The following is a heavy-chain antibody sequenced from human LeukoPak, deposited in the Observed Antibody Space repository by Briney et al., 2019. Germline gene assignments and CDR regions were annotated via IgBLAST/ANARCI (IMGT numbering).Heavy chain of an antibody. D-gene: IGHD3-3*01. CDR1: GGSISSGSYY. Sequence: PSQTLSLTCTVSGGSISSGSYYWSWIRQPAGKGLEWIGRINTSGSTNYNPSLKSRVTISVDTSKNQFSLKLSSVTAADTAVYYCARESSPYYDFWSGYYGSENWFDPWGQGTLVTVSS. V-gene: IGHV4-61*02. CDR2: INTSGST. J-gene: IGHJ5*02. CDR3: ARESSPYYDFWSGYYGSENWFDP.